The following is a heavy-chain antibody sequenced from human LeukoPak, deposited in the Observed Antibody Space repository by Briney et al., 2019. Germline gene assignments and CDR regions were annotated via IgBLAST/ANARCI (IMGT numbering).Heavy chain of an antibody. J-gene: IGHJ6*03. V-gene: IGHV1-69*05. CDR1: GGTFSSYA. CDR3: AREDIVVVPAALGYMDV. D-gene: IGHD2-2*01. Sequence: SVKVSCKASGGTFSSYAISWVRQAPGQGLEWMGGIIPIFGTANYAQKFQGRVTITTDEPTSTAYMELSSLRSEDTAVYYCAREDIVVVPAALGYMDVWGKGTTATVSS. CDR2: IIPIFGTA.